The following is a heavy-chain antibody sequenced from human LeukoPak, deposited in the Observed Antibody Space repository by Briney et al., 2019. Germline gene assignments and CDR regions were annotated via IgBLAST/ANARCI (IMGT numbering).Heavy chain of an antibody. Sequence: GGSLRLSCAASGFTFSSYAMSWVRQAPGKGLEWVSAISGSGGSTYYADSVKGRFTTSRDNSKNTLYLQMNSLRAEDTAVYYCAKYDSSGYYYNGFDYWGQGTLVTVSS. D-gene: IGHD3-22*01. V-gene: IGHV3-23*01. CDR3: AKYDSSGYYYNGFDY. CDR2: ISGSGGST. CDR1: GFTFSSYA. J-gene: IGHJ4*02.